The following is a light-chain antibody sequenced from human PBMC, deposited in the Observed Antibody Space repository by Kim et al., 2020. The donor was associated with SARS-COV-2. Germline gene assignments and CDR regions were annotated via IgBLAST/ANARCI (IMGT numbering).Light chain of an antibody. CDR3: QQCKGAPWT. CDR2: GAS. Sequence: DIQMTQSPSSLSASVGDRVTITCRASQGISNSLAWYQQKPGKVPKLLIFGASALQSGVASRFSGSGSGTDFTLTITSLQPEDVAVYYCQQCKGAPWTFGHGTKVDIK. J-gene: IGKJ1*01. V-gene: IGKV1-27*01. CDR1: QGISNS.